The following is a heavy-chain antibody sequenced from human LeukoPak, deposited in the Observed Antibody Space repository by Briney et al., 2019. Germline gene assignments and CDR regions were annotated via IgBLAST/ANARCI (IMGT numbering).Heavy chain of an antibody. CDR3: ARAVPAAHNDY. CDR1: GGSFSGYY. CDR2: INHSGST. D-gene: IGHD2-2*01. Sequence: SETLSLTCAVYGGSFSGYYWSWIRQPPGKGLEWIGEINHSGSTNYNPSLKSRVTISVDTSKNQFSLKLSSVTAAVTAVYYCARAVPAAHNDYWGQGTLVTVSS. V-gene: IGHV4-34*01. J-gene: IGHJ4*02.